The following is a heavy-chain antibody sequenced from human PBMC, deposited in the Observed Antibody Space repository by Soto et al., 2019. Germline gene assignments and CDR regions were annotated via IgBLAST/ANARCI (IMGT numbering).Heavy chain of an antibody. D-gene: IGHD4-17*01. CDR2: ISAXNGNX. V-gene: IGHV1-18*01. Sequence: XSVKVSCKASGYTFTSYGISWVRQAPGQGLEWMGWISAXNGNXNYAQKLQGRVTMTTDTSTSTAYMELRSLRSDDTAVYYCARDLHGDPYYWGQGTLVTVSS. CDR1: GYTFTSYG. CDR3: ARDLHGDPYY. J-gene: IGHJ4*02.